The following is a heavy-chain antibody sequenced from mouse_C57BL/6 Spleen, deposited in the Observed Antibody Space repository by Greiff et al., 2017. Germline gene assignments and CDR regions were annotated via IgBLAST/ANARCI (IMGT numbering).Heavy chain of an antibody. D-gene: IGHD2-13*01. CDR1: GYTFTSYW. Sequence: QVQLQQPGAELVKPGASVKLSCKASGYTFTSYWMHWVKQRPGQGLEWIGMIHPNSGSTNYNEKFKSKATLTVDKSSSTAYMQLSSLTSEDSAVYYCARYYGDYDSFDYWGQGTTLTVSS. CDR3: ARYYGDYDSFDY. J-gene: IGHJ2*01. V-gene: IGHV1-64*01. CDR2: IHPNSGST.